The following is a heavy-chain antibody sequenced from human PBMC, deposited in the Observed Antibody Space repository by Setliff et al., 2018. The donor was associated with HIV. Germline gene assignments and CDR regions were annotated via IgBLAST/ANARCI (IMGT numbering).Heavy chain of an antibody. D-gene: IGHD6-6*01. V-gene: IGHV4-39*07. Sequence: ETLSLTCTVSGGSISSSSHYWGWIRQPPGKGLEWIGSIYYSGGTYYNPSLKSRVTISVDTSKNQFSLKLSSVTAADTAVYYCARVSRGGSSPGWFDPWGQGTLVTVSS. CDR3: ARVSRGGSSPGWFDP. CDR1: GGSISSSSHY. J-gene: IGHJ5*02. CDR2: IYYSGGT.